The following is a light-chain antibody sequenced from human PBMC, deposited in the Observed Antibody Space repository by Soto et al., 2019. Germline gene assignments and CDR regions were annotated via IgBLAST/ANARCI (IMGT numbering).Light chain of an antibody. CDR2: DAS. CDR1: ESVSSSY. Sequence: EIVLTQSPGTLSLSPGERATLSCRASESVSSSYLAWYQQKPGQAPRLLIYDASSRATGIPDRFSGGGSGTEFSLIISSLQSEDFAVYYCQQYGSSPPITFGQGTRLEIK. CDR3: QQYGSSPPIT. J-gene: IGKJ5*01. V-gene: IGKV3-20*01.